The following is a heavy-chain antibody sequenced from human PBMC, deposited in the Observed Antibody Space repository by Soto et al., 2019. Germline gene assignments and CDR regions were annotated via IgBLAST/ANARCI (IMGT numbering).Heavy chain of an antibody. CDR1: GFTFYRYY. D-gene: IGHD1-1*01. Sequence: SRRLSCAASGFTFYRYYMTWVRQAPGEGLEWVSYISSAGEYTDYADSVKGRFTISRDNARNSLFLQMNSLRVEDTAVYYCVRANWNVDYWGRGTLVTVSS. CDR2: ISSAGEYT. J-gene: IGHJ4*02. V-gene: IGHV3-11*06. CDR3: VRANWNVDY.